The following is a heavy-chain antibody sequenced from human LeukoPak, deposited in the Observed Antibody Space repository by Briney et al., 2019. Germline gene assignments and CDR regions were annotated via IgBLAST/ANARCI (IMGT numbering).Heavy chain of an antibody. CDR3: ARRASVTTRYWYFDL. Sequence: GGSLRLSCAASGFTFSDYYMNWIRQVPGKGLEWVSYISTNDRTIRYADSAKGRFSISRDNANNSLYLQMKSLRAEDTAVYYCARRASVTTRYWYFDLWGRGTLITVSS. D-gene: IGHD4-17*01. J-gene: IGHJ2*01. V-gene: IGHV3-11*04. CDR2: ISTNDRTI. CDR1: GFTFSDYY.